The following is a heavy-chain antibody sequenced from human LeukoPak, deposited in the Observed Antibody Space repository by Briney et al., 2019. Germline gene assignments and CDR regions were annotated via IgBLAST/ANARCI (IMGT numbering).Heavy chain of an antibody. V-gene: IGHV4-30-2*01. D-gene: IGHD6-13*01. J-gene: IGHJ4*02. CDR3: ARVYSSSWYVYFDY. CDR2: IYHTGTS. Sequence: SETLSLTCAVSGDSFTTSDYSWSWIRQPPGKALEWIGHIYHTGTSYYNPSLKSRVTISVDTSKNQFSLKLSSVTAADTAVYYCARVYSSSWYVYFDYWGQGNLVTVSS. CDR1: GDSFTTSDYS.